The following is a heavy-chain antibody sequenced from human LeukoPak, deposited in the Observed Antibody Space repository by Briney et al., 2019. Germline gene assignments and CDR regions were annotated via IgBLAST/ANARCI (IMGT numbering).Heavy chain of an antibody. CDR3: ARGRDCGGDCFNY. Sequence: TTSETLSLTCAVYGGSFSGYYWSWIRQPPGEGLEWIGEINHSGSTNYNPSLKSRVTISVDTSKNQFSLKLSSVTAADTAVYYCARGRDCGGDCFNYWGQGTLVTVSS. D-gene: IGHD2-21*02. CDR2: INHSGST. V-gene: IGHV4-34*01. J-gene: IGHJ4*02. CDR1: GGSFSGYY.